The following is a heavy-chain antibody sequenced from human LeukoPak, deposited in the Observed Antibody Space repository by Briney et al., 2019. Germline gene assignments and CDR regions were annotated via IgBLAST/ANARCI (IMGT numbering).Heavy chain of an antibody. CDR1: GGSISSSNYY. CDR2: IYYSGST. J-gene: IGHJ3*02. CDR3: ARQFPNATDGFDS. Sequence: SETLSLTCTVSGGSISSSNYYWGWIRQPPGKGLEWHGSIYYSGSTYYNPSLKSRVPISVVQSNNQFSLKSSSVTAADTAVYYWARQFPNATDGFDSWGQGTMVTVSS. D-gene: IGHD2-15*01. V-gene: IGHV4-39*01.